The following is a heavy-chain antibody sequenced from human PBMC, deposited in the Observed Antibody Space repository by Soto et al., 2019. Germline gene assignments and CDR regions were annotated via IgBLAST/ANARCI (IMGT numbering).Heavy chain of an antibody. CDR2: IYYSGST. Sequence: SETLSLTCTVSGGSIIYNYWSWIRQPPGKGLEWIGHIYYSGSTNYHPSLKSRVTISVDTPKNQFSLKLSSVTAADTAVYYCARSQHLRGGFDPWGQRSPVPVSS. CDR3: ARSQHLRGGFDP. D-gene: IGHD2-2*01. CDR1: GGSIIYNY. V-gene: IGHV4-59*01. J-gene: IGHJ5*02.